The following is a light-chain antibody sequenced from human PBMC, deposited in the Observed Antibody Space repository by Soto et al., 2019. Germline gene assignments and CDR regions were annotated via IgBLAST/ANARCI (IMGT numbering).Light chain of an antibody. V-gene: IGKV3-15*01. CDR3: QQYNNWPAIT. Sequence: EIVLTQSPGTLSLSPGERATLSCRASQSVSNNYLAWYQQKPGQAPRLLIYSASRRATGFPARFSGSGSGTDFTLTISSLQSEDFAVYYCQQYNNWPAITFGQGTRLEI. J-gene: IGKJ5*01. CDR2: SAS. CDR1: QSVSNN.